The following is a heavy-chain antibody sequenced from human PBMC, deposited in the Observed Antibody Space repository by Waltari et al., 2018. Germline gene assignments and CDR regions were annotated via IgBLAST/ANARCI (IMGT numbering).Heavy chain of an antibody. J-gene: IGHJ6*03. Sequence: QVQLQESGPGLVKPSETLSLTCTVSGGSISSYYWSWIRQPPGKGLEWIGYIYYSGSTNYNPSLKSRVTISVDTSKNQFSLKLSSVTAADTAVYYCARGRGNHDSSGSPFYYYYYMDVWGKGTTVTVSS. CDR2: IYYSGST. V-gene: IGHV4-59*01. D-gene: IGHD3-22*01. CDR3: ARGRGNHDSSGSPFYYYYYMDV. CDR1: GGSISSYY.